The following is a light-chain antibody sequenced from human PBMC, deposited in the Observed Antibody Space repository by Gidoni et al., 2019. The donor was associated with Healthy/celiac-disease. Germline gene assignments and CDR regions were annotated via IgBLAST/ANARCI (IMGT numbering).Light chain of an antibody. J-gene: IGKJ1*01. Sequence: DIVMTHSLDSLAVSLCERATINCKSSQSVLYSSKHKNYLAWYQQKPGQPPKLLFYWASTRESGVPDRFSGSGSGTDFTLTISSLQAEDVAVYYCQQYYSTAWTFGQGTKVEIK. CDR3: QQYYSTAWT. CDR2: WAS. V-gene: IGKV4-1*01. CDR1: QSVLYSSKHKNY.